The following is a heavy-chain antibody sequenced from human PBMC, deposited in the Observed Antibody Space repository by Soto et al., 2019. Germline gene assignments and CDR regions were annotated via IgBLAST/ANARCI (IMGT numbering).Heavy chain of an antibody. Sequence: GGSLRLSCAASGFTFSNAWMNWVRQAPGKGLEWVGRIKSKTDGGTTDYAAPVKGRFTISRDDSKNTLYLQMNSLKTEDTAVYYCTTYAPDDYRNHYYYGMDVWGQGTTVTVS. J-gene: IGHJ6*02. D-gene: IGHD4-4*01. CDR3: TTYAPDDYRNHYYYGMDV. V-gene: IGHV3-15*07. CDR2: IKSKTDGGTT. CDR1: GFTFSNAW.